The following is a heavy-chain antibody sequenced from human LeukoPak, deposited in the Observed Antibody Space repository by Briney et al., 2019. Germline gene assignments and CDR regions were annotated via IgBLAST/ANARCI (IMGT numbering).Heavy chain of an antibody. CDR1: GFTFTSSA. V-gene: IGHV1-58*01. J-gene: IGHJ4*02. CDR2: IVVGSGNT. D-gene: IGHD5-24*01. CDR3: AALTVEMATIIDY. Sequence: SVKVSCKASGFTFTSSAVQWVRQARGQRLEWIGWIVVGSGNTNYAQKFQERVTITRDMSTSTAYMELSSLRSEDTAVYYCAALTVEMATIIDYWGQGTLVTVSS.